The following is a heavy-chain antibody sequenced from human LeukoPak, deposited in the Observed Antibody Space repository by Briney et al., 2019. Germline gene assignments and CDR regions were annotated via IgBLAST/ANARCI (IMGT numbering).Heavy chain of an antibody. CDR1: GDSISNFY. D-gene: IGHD2-8*01. CDR3: ALAPNSNWFDF. CDR2: IHYSGNS. Sequence: SETLSLTCSVSGDSISNFYWNWIRQPPGKRPEWIGNIHYSGNSNYNPSLQSRVTISIDISRKQLFLKLSSVTAADTAVYYCALAPNSNWFDFWGQGTLVTVSS. V-gene: IGHV4-59*08. J-gene: IGHJ5*01.